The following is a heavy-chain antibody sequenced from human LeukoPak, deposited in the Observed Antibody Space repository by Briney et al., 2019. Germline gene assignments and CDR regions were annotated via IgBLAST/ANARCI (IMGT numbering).Heavy chain of an antibody. CDR1: GFTFGRHA. CDR3: ARGDSVQLWLNMGDY. D-gene: IGHD5-18*01. V-gene: IGHV3-30-3*01. Sequence: PGRSLRLSCAASGFTFGRHAMNWVRQVPGKGLEWLAVISHDGNNKYYADSVKGRFTVSRDNSKNTLYLQVNDLRVEDMAVYYCARGDSVQLWLNMGDYWGQGALVTVSS. CDR2: ISHDGNNK. J-gene: IGHJ4*02.